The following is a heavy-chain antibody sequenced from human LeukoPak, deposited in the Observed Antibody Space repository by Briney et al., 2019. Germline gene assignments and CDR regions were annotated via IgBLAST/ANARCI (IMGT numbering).Heavy chain of an antibody. CDR2: IYYSGST. Sequence: PSETLSLTCTVAGGSISSSSYYWGWVRQPPGKGLEWIGSIYYSGSTYYNPSLKSRVTISVDTSKTQFSLKLSSLTAADTAVYYCARGDAAAGRDYWGQGSLVTVSS. CDR1: GGSISSSSYY. J-gene: IGHJ4*02. V-gene: IGHV4-39*07. D-gene: IGHD6-13*01. CDR3: ARGDAAAGRDY.